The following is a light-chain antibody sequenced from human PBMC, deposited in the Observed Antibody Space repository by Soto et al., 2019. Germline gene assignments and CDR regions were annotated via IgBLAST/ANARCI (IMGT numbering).Light chain of an antibody. CDR2: DVS. J-gene: IGLJ2*01. CDR3: SSYTSSSTVMV. V-gene: IGLV2-14*01. Sequence: QSALTQPASVSGSPGQSITISCTGTSSDVGGYNYVSWYQQHPGKAPKLMIYDVSYRPSGVSNRFSGSKSDNTASLTISGLLAEDEADYYCSSYTSSSTVMVFGGVIKLTVL. CDR1: SSDVGGYNY.